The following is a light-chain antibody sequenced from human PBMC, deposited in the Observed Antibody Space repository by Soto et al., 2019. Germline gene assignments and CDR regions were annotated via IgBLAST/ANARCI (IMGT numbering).Light chain of an antibody. V-gene: IGLV2-8*01. CDR1: SSDVGAYNY. CDR3: SSYAGSDVFV. CDR2: EVS. Sequence: QSVLTRPPSASGSPGQSVASSCTGTSSDVGAYNYVAWYQQHPGKVPKLMIYEVSKRPSGVPDRFSGSKSGNTASLTVSGLQADDEADYYCSSYAGSDVFVFGTGTKVTVL. J-gene: IGLJ1*01.